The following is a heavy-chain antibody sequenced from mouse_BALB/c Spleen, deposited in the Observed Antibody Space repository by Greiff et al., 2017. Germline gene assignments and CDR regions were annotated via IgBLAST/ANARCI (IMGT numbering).Heavy chain of an antibody. CDR3: ARAGVVDDY. J-gene: IGHJ2*01. CDR1: GYNFTSYW. Sequence: QVQLQQPGAELVKPGTSVKLSCKASGYNFTSYWINWVKLRPGQGLEWIGDIYPGSSSTNYNEKFKSKATLTVDTSSSTAYMQLSSLASEDSALYYCARAGVVDDYWGQGTTLTVSS. D-gene: IGHD1-1*01. V-gene: IGHV1-55*01. CDR2: IYPGSSST.